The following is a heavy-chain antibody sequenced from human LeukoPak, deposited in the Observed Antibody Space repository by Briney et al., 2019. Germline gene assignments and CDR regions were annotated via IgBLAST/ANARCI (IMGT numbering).Heavy chain of an antibody. CDR2: ISYDGSNK. CDR1: GFTFSSYA. Sequence: GGSLRLSCAASGFTFSSYAMHWVREAPGKGLEWVAVISYDGSNKYYADSVKGRFTISRDNSKTTLYLQMNSLRAEDTAVYYCAISFGIVVVNDAFDIWGQGTMVTVSS. V-gene: IGHV3-30-3*01. CDR3: AISFGIVVVNDAFDI. J-gene: IGHJ3*02. D-gene: IGHD3-22*01.